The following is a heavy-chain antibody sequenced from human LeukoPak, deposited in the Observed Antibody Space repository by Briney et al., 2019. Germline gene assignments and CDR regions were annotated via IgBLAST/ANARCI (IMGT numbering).Heavy chain of an antibody. D-gene: IGHD3-10*01. CDR1: GGSFSGYY. CDR3: GLMVRGVIGLL. Sequence: QTSETLSLTCAVYGGSFSGYYWSWIRQPPGKGLEWIGEINHSGSTNYNPSLKSRVTISVDTSKNQFSLKLSSVTAADTAVYYCGLMVRGVIGLLWGQGTLVTVSS. CDR2: INHSGST. J-gene: IGHJ4*02. V-gene: IGHV4-34*09.